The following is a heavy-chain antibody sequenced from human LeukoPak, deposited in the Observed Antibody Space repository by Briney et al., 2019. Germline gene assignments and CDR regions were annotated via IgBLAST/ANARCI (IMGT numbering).Heavy chain of an antibody. CDR1: GRSISNYY. CDR3: AASYYYYSSGPRPYYFDF. CDR2: ISYTGST. J-gene: IGHJ4*02. V-gene: IGHV4-59*08. D-gene: IGHD3-22*01. Sequence: SETLSLTCILSGRSISNYYWSWIRQPPGEGLEWIGFISYTGSTNYNPSLKSRVTVSLDTSKNQFSLKLSSVTAADTAVYYCAASYYYYSSGPRPYYFDFWGQGTLVTVSS.